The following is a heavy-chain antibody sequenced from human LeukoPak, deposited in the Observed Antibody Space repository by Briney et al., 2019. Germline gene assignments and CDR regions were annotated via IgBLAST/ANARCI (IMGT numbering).Heavy chain of an antibody. CDR3: AREGYCSSTSCYAYYSYGVDG. V-gene: IGHV4-59*01. J-gene: IGHJ6*02. D-gene: IGHD2-2*01. CDR1: GGSISSYY. Sequence: PSETLSLTCTVSGGSISSYYWSWIRQPPGKGLEWIGYIYNSGSTNYNPSLKSRVTISVDTSKNQFSLNLSSVTAADTAVYYCAREGYCSSTSCYAYYSYGVDGWGQGTTVTVSS. CDR2: IYNSGST.